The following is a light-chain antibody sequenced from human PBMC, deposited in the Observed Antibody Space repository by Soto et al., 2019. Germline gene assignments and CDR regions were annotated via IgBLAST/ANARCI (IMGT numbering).Light chain of an antibody. V-gene: IGKV3-20*01. CDR3: QQYVNSPQSPQT. Sequence: PGERATLSCRPSQSVNSAYLAWYQQKPGQAPRLLIYGASSRATGIPDRFSGSGSGTDFTLTISRLEPEDFAVYYCQQYVNSPQSPQTFGQGTKVEIK. CDR2: GAS. CDR1: QSVNSAY. J-gene: IGKJ1*01.